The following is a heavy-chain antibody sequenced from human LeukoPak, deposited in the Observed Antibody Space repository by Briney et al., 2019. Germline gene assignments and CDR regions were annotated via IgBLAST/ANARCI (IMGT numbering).Heavy chain of an antibody. Sequence: GGSLRLSCAVSGFTFDDYGMSWVRQAPGKGLEWVSVINWNGGSTGYAYSVKGRFNISRDNAKKSVYLKMNSLRGEHTALYFFVRDYCGGDCYPLDYWGQETLVTVSS. J-gene: IGHJ4*02. D-gene: IGHD2-21*02. CDR1: GFTFDDYG. CDR3: VRDYCGGDCYPLDY. CDR2: INWNGGST. V-gene: IGHV3-20*04.